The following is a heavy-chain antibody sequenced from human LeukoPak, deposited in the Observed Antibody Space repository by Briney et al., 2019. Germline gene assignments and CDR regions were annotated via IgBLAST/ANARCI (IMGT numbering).Heavy chain of an antibody. Sequence: SETLSLTCAVYGGSFSGYYWSWIRQPPGKGREGIGEINHRGSTNYNPSRKRRVTISVDTSKNQFSLKLSSVTAKDTAVYYCARGPRYYDSSGYYSFYYYGMDVWGQGPTVPVSS. V-gene: IGHV4-34*01. CDR1: GGSFSGYY. CDR3: ARGPRYYDSSGYYSFYYYGMDV. D-gene: IGHD3-22*01. CDR2: INHRGST. J-gene: IGHJ6*02.